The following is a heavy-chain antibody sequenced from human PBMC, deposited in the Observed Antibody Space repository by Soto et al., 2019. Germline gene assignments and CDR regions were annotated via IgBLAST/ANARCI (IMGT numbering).Heavy chain of an antibody. CDR2: ISSSSSYI. CDR1: GFTFSTYS. CDR3: ATGGGGICGGASTNPQLDY. D-gene: IGHD2-21*01. J-gene: IGHJ4*02. Sequence: EVQPVESGGGLVKPGGSLRLSCAAPGFTFSTYSMNWVRQAPGKGLEWVSSISSSSSYIFSADSVKGRFTISRDNAKSPRYRQLYSLTAWDTAVYYCATGGGGICGGASTNPQLDYWGQGTLVTVSP. V-gene: IGHV3-21*01.